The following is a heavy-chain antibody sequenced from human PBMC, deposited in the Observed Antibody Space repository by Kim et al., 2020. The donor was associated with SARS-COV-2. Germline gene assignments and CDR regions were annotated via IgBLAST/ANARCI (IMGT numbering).Heavy chain of an antibody. CDR3: ARDAPYSGRYVDY. Sequence: YAQGFTGRFVFSLDTSVSTAYLQISSLKAEDTAVYYCARDAPYSGRYVDYWGQGTLVTVSS. V-gene: IGHV7-4-1*02. D-gene: IGHD1-26*01. J-gene: IGHJ4*02.